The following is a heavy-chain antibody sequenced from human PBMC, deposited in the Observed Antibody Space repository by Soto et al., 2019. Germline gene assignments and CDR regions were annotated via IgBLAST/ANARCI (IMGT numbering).Heavy chain of an antibody. CDR1: VGTFSNYA. J-gene: IGHJ6*02. V-gene: IGHV1-69*12. CDR2: IMPIFGRP. D-gene: IGHD6-19*01. CDR3: AIWLKEAGIGGNSYYGMDV. Sequence: QVQLVQSGAEVKKPGSSVKVSCKAYVGTFSNYAFSWVRQAPGQGLEWLGGIMPIFGRPDYAQKFRDRVKITADESTSSAHMERSSVRSEDTAVYYCAIWLKEAGIGGNSYYGMDVWGQGTTVTVSS.